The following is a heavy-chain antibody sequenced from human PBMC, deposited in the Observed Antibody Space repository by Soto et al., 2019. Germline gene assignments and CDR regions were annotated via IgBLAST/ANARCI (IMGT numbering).Heavy chain of an antibody. J-gene: IGHJ4*02. V-gene: IGHV1-46*01. Sequence: GASVKVSCKASGYTFTSYYMHWVRQAPGQGLEWMGIINPSGGSTSYAQKFQGRVTMTRDTSTSTVYMELSSLRSEDTAVYYCALGGYDFWSGYSEPQYFDYWGQGTLVTVSS. CDR3: ALGGYDFWSGYSEPQYFDY. D-gene: IGHD3-3*01. CDR2: INPSGGST. CDR1: GYTFTSYY.